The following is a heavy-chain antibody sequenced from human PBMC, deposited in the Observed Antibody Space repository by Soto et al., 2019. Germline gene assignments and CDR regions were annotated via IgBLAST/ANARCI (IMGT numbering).Heavy chain of an antibody. D-gene: IGHD2-2*01. CDR1: GYTFTSYG. V-gene: IGHV1-18*01. J-gene: IGHJ6*02. CDR3: ARVMGDCSSTSCYDSYYYYYGMDV. Sequence: QVQLVQSGAEVKKPGASVKVSCKASGYTFTSYGISWVRQAPGQGLEWMGWISAYNGNTNYAQKLQGRVTMTTDTSTSTACMELRSLRSDDTAVYYCARVMGDCSSTSCYDSYYYYYGMDVWGQGTTVTVSS. CDR2: ISAYNGNT.